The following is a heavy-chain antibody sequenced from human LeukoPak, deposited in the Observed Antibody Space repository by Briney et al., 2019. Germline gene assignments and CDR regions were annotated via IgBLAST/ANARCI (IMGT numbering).Heavy chain of an antibody. D-gene: IGHD1-1*01. CDR1: GGSISSGGYS. CDR2: IYHSGST. V-gene: IGHV4-30-2*01. CDR3: ARAGTTAWFDP. Sequence: SQTLSLTCAVSGGSISSGGYSWSWIRQPPGKGLEWIGYIYHSGSTYYNPSLKSRVTISVDRSKNQFSLKLSSVTAADTAVYYCARAGTTAWFDPWGQGTLVTVSS. J-gene: IGHJ5*02.